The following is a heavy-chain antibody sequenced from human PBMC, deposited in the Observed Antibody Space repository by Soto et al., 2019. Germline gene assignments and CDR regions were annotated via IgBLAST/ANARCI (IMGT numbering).Heavy chain of an antibody. Sequence: SVKVSCKASGGTFSSYAISWVRQAPGQGLEWMGGIIPIFGTANYAQKFQGRVTITADESTSTAYMELSSLRSEDTAVYYCARAADCTNGVCYRLDYWGQGTLVTVSS. V-gene: IGHV1-69*13. CDR2: IIPIFGTA. D-gene: IGHD2-8*01. J-gene: IGHJ4*02. CDR3: ARAADCTNGVCYRLDY. CDR1: GGTFSSYA.